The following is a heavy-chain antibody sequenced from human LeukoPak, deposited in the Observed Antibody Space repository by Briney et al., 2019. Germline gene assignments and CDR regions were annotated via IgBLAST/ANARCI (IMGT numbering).Heavy chain of an antibody. CDR1: GGSISSYY. V-gene: IGHV4-59*01. J-gene: IGHJ4*02. Sequence: SETLSLTCTVSGGSISSYYWSWIRQPPGKGLEWIGYIYYSGSTNYNPSLKSRVTISVDTSKNQFSLKLSSVTAADTAVYYCARGTWIQLWPYYFDYWGQGTLVTVSS. CDR3: ARGTWIQLWPYYFDY. D-gene: IGHD5-18*01. CDR2: IYYSGST.